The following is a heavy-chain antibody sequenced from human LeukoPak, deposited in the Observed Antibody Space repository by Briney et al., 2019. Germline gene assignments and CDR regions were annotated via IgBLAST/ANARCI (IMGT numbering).Heavy chain of an antibody. CDR2: IWNDGSNK. CDR1: GHRFTNHW. V-gene: IGHV3-33*06. CDR3: AKDADFARIYYYFDS. D-gene: IGHD3-10*01. Sequence: GESLKISCEVSGHRFTNHWIGWVRQTPGRGLEWVAVIWNDGSNKYYADSVKGRFTISRDNSKDTLYLEMNNLRAEDTAIYYCAKDADFARIYYYFDSWGQGTLVTVSS. J-gene: IGHJ4*02.